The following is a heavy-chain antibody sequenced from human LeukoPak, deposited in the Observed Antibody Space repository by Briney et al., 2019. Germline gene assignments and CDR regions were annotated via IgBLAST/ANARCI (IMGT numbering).Heavy chain of an antibody. Sequence: GGSLRLSCAASGFTFSSYWMSWVRQALGKGLEWVANIKQDGSEKYYVDSVKGRFTISRDNAKNSLYLQMNSLRAEDTAVYYCARDLYCSSTSCYSEYFQHWGQGTLVTVSS. J-gene: IGHJ1*01. V-gene: IGHV3-7*01. CDR2: IKQDGSEK. CDR1: GFTFSSYW. CDR3: ARDLYCSSTSCYSEYFQH. D-gene: IGHD2-2*01.